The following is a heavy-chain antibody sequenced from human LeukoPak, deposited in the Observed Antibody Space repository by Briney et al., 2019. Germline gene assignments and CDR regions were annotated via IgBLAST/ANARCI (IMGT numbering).Heavy chain of an antibody. CDR3: ARGNILTGYCFDF. Sequence: SETLSLTCAVYGGSITGYYWSWIRQTPGRGLEWVGEIHYTGATSYNPSLKSRATISTDTSKNQFSLRLSSVAAADTAVYYCARGNILTGYCFDFWGQGALVTVSS. J-gene: IGHJ4*02. D-gene: IGHD3-9*01. V-gene: IGHV4-34*01. CDR1: GGSITGYY. CDR2: IHYTGAT.